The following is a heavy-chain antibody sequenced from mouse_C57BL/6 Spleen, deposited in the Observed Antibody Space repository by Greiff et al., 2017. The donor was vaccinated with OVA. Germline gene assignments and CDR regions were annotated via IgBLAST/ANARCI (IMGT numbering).Heavy chain of an antibody. Sequence: QVQLQQSGPELVKPGASVKISCKASGYAFSSSWMNWVKQRPGKGLEWIRRIYPGDGDTNYNGKFKGKATLTADKSSSTAYMQLSSLTSEDSAVYFCASDYYGSRNYWGQGTTLTVSS. V-gene: IGHV1-82*01. CDR2: IYPGDGDT. J-gene: IGHJ2*01. CDR1: GYAFSSSW. D-gene: IGHD1-1*01. CDR3: ASDYYGSRNY.